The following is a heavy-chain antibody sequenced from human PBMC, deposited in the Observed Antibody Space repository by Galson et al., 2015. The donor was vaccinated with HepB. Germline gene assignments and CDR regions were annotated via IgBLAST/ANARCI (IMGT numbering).Heavy chain of an antibody. CDR1: GFTVSNSY. D-gene: IGHD5-12*01. Sequence: SLRLSCAASGFTVSNSYMSWVRQAPGKGLEWVSVIYSGGSTYYTDSVKGRFTISRDISKNTLSLEMNSLRAEDTAVYYCAKEGGYSIRYFDYWGQGTLVTVSS. CDR2: IYSGGST. CDR3: AKEGGYSIRYFDY. J-gene: IGHJ4*02. V-gene: IGHV3-66*01.